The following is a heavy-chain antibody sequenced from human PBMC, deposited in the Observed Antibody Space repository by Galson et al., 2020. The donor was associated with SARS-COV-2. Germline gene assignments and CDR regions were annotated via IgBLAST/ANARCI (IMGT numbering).Heavy chain of an antibody. D-gene: IGHD6-19*01. CDR2: IYFSGST. CDR3: ARAAGGGYYIDV. Sequence: TLSLTCIVSGGSISSGGYYWSWIRQYPGKGLEWIGYIYFSGSTYYNPSLKSRVTISVDTSKNQFSLRLTSVTAADTAVYYCARAAGGGYYIDVWGKGTTVTVSS. J-gene: IGHJ6*03. CDR1: GGSISSGGYY. V-gene: IGHV4-31*03.